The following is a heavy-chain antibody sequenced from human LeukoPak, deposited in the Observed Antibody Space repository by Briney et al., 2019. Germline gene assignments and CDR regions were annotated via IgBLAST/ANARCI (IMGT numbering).Heavy chain of an antibody. CDR3: ARDRETMVQGVIIGAFDI. Sequence: GASVKVSCKASGYTFTGYYMHWVRQAPGQGLERMGWINPNSGGTNYAQKFQGRVTMTRDTSISTAYMELSRLRSDDTAVYYCARDRETMVQGVIIGAFDIWGQGTMVTVSS. D-gene: IGHD3-10*01. CDR1: GYTFTGYY. V-gene: IGHV1-2*02. CDR2: INPNSGGT. J-gene: IGHJ3*02.